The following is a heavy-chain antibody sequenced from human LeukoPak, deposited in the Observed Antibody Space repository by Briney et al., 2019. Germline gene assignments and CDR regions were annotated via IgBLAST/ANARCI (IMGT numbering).Heavy chain of an antibody. CDR2: IYYSGIT. J-gene: IGHJ5*02. V-gene: IGHV4-30-4*01. CDR1: GGSISSGDYY. CDR3: ARSRPHLTRNWFDP. Sequence: SETLSLTCTVSGGSISSGDYYWNWVRQPPGKGLEWIGYIYYSGITYYNPSLKSRVTISLDTSKNQFSLKLSSVTAADTAVYYCARSRPHLTRNWFDPWGQGTLVTVSS. D-gene: IGHD3-9*01.